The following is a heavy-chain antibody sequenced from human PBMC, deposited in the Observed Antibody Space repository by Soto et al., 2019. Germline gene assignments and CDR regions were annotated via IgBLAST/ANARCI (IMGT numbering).Heavy chain of an antibody. CDR1: GGSISSYY. J-gene: IGHJ6*03. CDR2: IYYSGST. V-gene: IGHV4-59*01. D-gene: IGHD5-12*01. Sequence: QSQTLSLTCTVSGGSISSYYWSWIRQPPGKGLEWIGYIYYSGSTNYNPSLKSRVTISVDTSKNQFSLKLSSVTAADTAVYYCARGWGYSGYDLGYYYYYMDVWGKGTTVTVSS. CDR3: ARGWGYSGYDLGYYYYYMDV.